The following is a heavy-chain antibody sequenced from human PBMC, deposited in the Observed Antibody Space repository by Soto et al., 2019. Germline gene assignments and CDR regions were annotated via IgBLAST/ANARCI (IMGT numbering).Heavy chain of an antibody. J-gene: IGHJ3*02. V-gene: IGHV3-48*02. CDR3: AGETRYGSGAFDI. D-gene: IGHD3-10*01. CDR2: ISSSSSTI. Sequence: GGSLRFCSAASGFRFSIYSMKGVRQAPGKGLEWISYISSSSSTIFYADSVRGRFTISRDNAKNSLHLQMDSLRDEDTAVYYCAGETRYGSGAFDIWGQGTMVTVSS. CDR1: GFRFSIYS.